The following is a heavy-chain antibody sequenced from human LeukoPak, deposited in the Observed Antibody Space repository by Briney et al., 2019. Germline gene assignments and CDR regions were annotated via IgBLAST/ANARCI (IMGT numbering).Heavy chain of an antibody. D-gene: IGHD5-18*01. CDR3: ARDRGIQLWERYYYYYMDV. V-gene: IGHV1-2*02. CDR1: GYTFTGYY. CDR2: INPNSGGT. Sequence: ALVKVSCKASGYTFTGYYMHWVRQAPGQGLEWMGWINPNSGGTNYAQKFQGRVTMTRDTSISTAYMELSRLRSDDTAVYYCARDRGIQLWERYYYYYMDVWGKGTTVTVSS. J-gene: IGHJ6*03.